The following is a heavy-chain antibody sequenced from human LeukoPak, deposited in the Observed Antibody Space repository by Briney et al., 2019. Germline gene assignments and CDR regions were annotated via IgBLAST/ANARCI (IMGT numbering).Heavy chain of an antibody. CDR1: GYSISSGYY. Sequence: SETLSLTCAVSGYSISSGYYWSWIRQPPGKGLEWIGYIYYSGSTNYNPSLKSRVTISVDTSKNQFSLKLSSVTAADTAVYYCARDSGWYPGYFDYWGQGTLVTVSS. CDR2: IYYSGST. V-gene: IGHV4-61*01. CDR3: ARDSGWYPGYFDY. D-gene: IGHD6-19*01. J-gene: IGHJ4*02.